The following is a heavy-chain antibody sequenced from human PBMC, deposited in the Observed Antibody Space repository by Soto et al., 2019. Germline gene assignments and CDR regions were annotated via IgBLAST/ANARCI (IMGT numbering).Heavy chain of an antibody. CDR1: GFTFSDYY. V-gene: IGHV3-11*06. Sequence: QVQLVESGGGLVKPGGSLRLSCAASGFTFSDYYMSWIRQAPGKGLEWVSYISHSSNYTNYADSVRGRFTISRDNAKNSLFMQMNSLRAEDTAVYSCARDNVWTGYSGYAWWGQGNRVIVSS. D-gene: IGHD5-12*01. CDR2: ISHSSNYT. CDR3: ARDNVWTGYSGYAW. J-gene: IGHJ4*02.